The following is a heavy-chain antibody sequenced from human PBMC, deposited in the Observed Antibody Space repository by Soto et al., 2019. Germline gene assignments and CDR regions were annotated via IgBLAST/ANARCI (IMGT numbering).Heavy chain of an antibody. CDR3: ARRCVVVVAAPYCL. V-gene: IGHV1-69*06. CDR1: GGTFSSYA. D-gene: IGHD2-15*01. Sequence: QVQLVQSGAEVKKPGSSVKVSCKASGGTFSSYAISWVRQAPGQGLEWMGGIIPIFGTANYAQKFQRRVTITADKSTTTAYMELSSLRSEDTAVYYCARRCVVVVAAPYCLWGQGPLVTVSS. J-gene: IGHJ4*02. CDR2: IIPIFGTA.